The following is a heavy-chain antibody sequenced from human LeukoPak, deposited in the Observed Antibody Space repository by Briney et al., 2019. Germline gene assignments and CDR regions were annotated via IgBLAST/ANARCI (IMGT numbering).Heavy chain of an antibody. V-gene: IGHV3-23*05. J-gene: IGHJ4*02. CDR1: GFTFSSHA. D-gene: IGHD4/OR15-4a*01. CDR2: IDISGDST. Sequence: GGSLRLSCVVSGFTFSSHAMCWVRQAPGRGLEWVTSIDISGDSTSYADSVKGRFTISRDNSKNTLLLQMDSLRAEDSAIYYCANEIRPNDYWGQGTLVTVSS. CDR3: ANEIRPNDY.